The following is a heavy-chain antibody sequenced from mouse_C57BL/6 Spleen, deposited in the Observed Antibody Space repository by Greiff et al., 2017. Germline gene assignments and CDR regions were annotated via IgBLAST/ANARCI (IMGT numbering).Heavy chain of an antibody. CDR3: TRGYYYGSSYRYAMDY. J-gene: IGHJ4*01. D-gene: IGHD1-1*01. Sequence: EVQLQESGEGLVKPGGSLKLSCAASGFTFSSYAMSWVRQTPEKRLAWVAYISSGGDYIYYADTVKGRFTISRDNARNTLYLQMSSLKSEDTAMYYCTRGYYYGSSYRYAMDYWGQGTSVTVSS. CDR2: ISSGGDYI. V-gene: IGHV5-9-1*02. CDR1: GFTFSSYA.